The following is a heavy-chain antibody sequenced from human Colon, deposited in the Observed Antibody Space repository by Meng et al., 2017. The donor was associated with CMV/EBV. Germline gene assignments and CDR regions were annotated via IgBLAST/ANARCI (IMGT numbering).Heavy chain of an antibody. J-gene: IGHJ6*02. CDR3: AKDLAYVGLGSNLYYYYNMDV. CDR1: GFTFSTYD. Sequence: GGSLRLSCTASGFTFSTYDFHWVRQPTGKGLEWVSSIGTVGDTYSIGSVKGRFIISRDISKNTLYLQMNRLRGDDTAVYYCAKDLAYVGLGSNLYYYYNMDVWGQGTTVTVSS. V-gene: IGHV3-13*01. CDR2: IGTVGDT. D-gene: IGHD4-17*01.